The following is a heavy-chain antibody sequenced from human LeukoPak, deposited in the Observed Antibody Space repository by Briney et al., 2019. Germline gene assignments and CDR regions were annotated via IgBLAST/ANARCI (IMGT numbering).Heavy chain of an antibody. J-gene: IGHJ4*02. V-gene: IGHV4-4*07. CDR1: GGSISSYY. Sequence: SPSETLSLTCTVSGGSISSYYWSWIRQPAGKGLEWIGRIYTSGSTNYNPSLKSRVTMSVDTSKNQFSLKLSSVTAADTAVYYCARLRAAAGPYYFDYWGQGTLATVSS. CDR3: ARLRAAAGPYYFDY. D-gene: IGHD6-13*01. CDR2: IYTSGST.